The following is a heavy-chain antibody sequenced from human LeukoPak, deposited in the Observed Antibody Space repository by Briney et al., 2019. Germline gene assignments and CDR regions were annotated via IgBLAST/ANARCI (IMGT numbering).Heavy chain of an antibody. V-gene: IGHV3-48*01. Sequence: GGSLRPSCAASGFTFSSYSMNWVRQAPGKGLEWVSYISSSSSTIYYADSVKGRFTISRDNAKNSLYLQMNSLRAEDTAVYYCAREGSGSYLRAFDIWGQGTMVTVSS. D-gene: IGHD3-10*01. CDR1: GFTFSSYS. CDR3: AREGSGSYLRAFDI. CDR2: ISSSSSTI. J-gene: IGHJ3*02.